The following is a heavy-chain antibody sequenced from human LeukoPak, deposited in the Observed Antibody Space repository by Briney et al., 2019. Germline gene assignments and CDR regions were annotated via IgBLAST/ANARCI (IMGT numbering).Heavy chain of an antibody. V-gene: IGHV3-21*01. D-gene: IGHD3-10*01. CDR2: ISTGSSDI. J-gene: IGHJ4*02. CDR3: VRGSYGPLWFGDY. Sequence: GGSLRLSCGASGFIFSSYSMKWVRQAPGKGLGWVSSISTGSSDIYYVDSVKGRFTISRDNAKDSLYLQMNSLRAEDTAVYYCVRGSYGPLWFGDYWGQGTQVTVSS. CDR1: GFIFSSYS.